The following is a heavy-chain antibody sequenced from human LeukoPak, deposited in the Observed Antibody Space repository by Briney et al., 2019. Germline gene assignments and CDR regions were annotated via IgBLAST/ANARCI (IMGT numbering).Heavy chain of an antibody. J-gene: IGHJ4*02. CDR3: AREVAAAGTGGDFDY. CDR1: GGSFSGYY. V-gene: IGHV4-34*01. D-gene: IGHD6-13*01. Sequence: SETLSLTCAVYGGSFSGYYWSWIRQPPGKGLEWIGEINHSGSTNYNPSLKSRVTISVDTSKNQFSLKLSSVTAADTAVYYCAREVAAAGTGGDFDYWGQGTLVTVSS. CDR2: INHSGST.